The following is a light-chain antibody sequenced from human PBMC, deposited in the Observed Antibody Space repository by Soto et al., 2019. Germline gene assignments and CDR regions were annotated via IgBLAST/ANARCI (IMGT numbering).Light chain of an antibody. Sequence: ETVLTQSPGTLSLSPGERATLSCRASQSVSSSSLAWYQQRPGQAPRLLIYGTSTRATGIPARFSGSGSGTDFTLTISSLEPEDFAVYYCQQRSNWPPFTFGQGTRLEI. CDR2: GTS. CDR3: QQRSNWPPFT. J-gene: IGKJ5*01. CDR1: QSVSSSS. V-gene: IGKV3D-20*02.